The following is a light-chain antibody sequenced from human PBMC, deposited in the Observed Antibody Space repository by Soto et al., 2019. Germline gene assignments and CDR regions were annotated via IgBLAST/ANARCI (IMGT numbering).Light chain of an antibody. V-gene: IGKV3-11*01. Sequence: EIVLTQSPAILSLSQGERATLSCRASQSVSSYLAWYQQKPGETPWLLIYDASNRATGIPARFSGSGSGTDFTLTISSLEPEDFALYYCQQRSSWPRTFGQGT. J-gene: IGKJ2*01. CDR2: DAS. CDR1: QSVSSY. CDR3: QQRSSWPRT.